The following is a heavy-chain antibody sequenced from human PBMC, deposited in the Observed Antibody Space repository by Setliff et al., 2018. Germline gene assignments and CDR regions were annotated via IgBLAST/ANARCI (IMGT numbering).Heavy chain of an antibody. CDR1: GGSISSGSYY. V-gene: IGHV4-61*02. D-gene: IGHD6-19*01. CDR2: IYTSGST. Sequence: SETLSLTCTVSGGSISSGSYYWSWIRQPAGKGLEWIGRIYTSGSTNYNPSLKSRVTISVDTSKNQFSLKLSSVTAADTAVYYCAKIAVAGEFDYWGQGTLVTVSS. CDR3: AKIAVAGEFDY. J-gene: IGHJ4*02.